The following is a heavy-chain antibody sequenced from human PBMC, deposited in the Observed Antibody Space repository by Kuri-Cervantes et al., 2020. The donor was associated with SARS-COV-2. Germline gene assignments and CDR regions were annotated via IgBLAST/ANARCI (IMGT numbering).Heavy chain of an antibody. CDR1: GGSFSNFH. D-gene: IGHD3-9*01. V-gene: IGHV4-34*01. CDR3: ARLRRLNRDWFATGYYMDV. CDR2: INYSGTT. J-gene: IGHJ6*03. Sequence: SETLSLTCGVYGGSFSNFHWNWVRQPPGKGLEWIGEINYSGTTNYNPSLKSRVTISVDTSKNQFSLNLTSVTAADTAVYYCARLRRLNRDWFATGYYMDVWGKGTKVTVSS.